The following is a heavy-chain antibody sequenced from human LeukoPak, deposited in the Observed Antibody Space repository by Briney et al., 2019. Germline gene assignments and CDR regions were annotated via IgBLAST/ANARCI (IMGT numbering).Heavy chain of an antibody. CDR2: IYHSGST. CDR3: ARGNGGSSFWAAFDI. CDR1: GGSISSGGYY. V-gene: IGHV4-30-2*01. D-gene: IGHD1-26*01. J-gene: IGHJ3*02. Sequence: SETLSLTCTVSGGSISSGGYYWNWIRQPPGKGLEWIGYIYHSGSTYYNPSLKSRVTISVDRSKNQFSLNLSSVTAADTAVYYCARGNGGSSFWAAFDIWGQGTMVTVSS.